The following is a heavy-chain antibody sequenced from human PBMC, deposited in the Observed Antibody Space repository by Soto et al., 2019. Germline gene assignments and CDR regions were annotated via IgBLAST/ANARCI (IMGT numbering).Heavy chain of an antibody. J-gene: IGHJ4*02. CDR2: MNDSGNT. CDR3: ARGAPGF. CDR1: GGSISSGGYS. Sequence: SETLSLTCAVSGGSISSGGYSWSWIRQPPGKGLEWIGEMNDSGNTNYNPSLKSRVTMSVDTSKNQFSLKLSSVTAADTAMYYCARGAPGFWGQGTLVTVSS. V-gene: IGHV4-30-2*01.